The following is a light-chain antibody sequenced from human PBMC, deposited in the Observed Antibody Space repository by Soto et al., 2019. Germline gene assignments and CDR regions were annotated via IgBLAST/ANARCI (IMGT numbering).Light chain of an antibody. V-gene: IGKV1-5*03. CDR3: QHYNRYSRT. CDR2: KAS. CDR1: QSISSW. Sequence: DIQMTQSPSTLSASVGERVTITCRASQSISSWLAWYQQKTGNAPKLLLYKASSLESGVISRFSGSGAGTEFTLTSSSLHPDDFATYYCQHYNRYSRTFGQGTKVEIK. J-gene: IGKJ1*01.